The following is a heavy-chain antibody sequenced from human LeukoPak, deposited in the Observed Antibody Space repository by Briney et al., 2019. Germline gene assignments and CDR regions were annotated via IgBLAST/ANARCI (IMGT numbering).Heavy chain of an antibody. CDR3: ARSGSSGKVY. V-gene: IGHV3-21*01. D-gene: IGHD6-19*01. CDR1: GFTFSSYT. Sequence: GGSLRLSCAASGFTFSSYTMNWVRQAPGKGLEWVSYISSSSHYIYYADSVKGRFTISRDNAKNSLYLQMNSLRAEDTAVYYCARSGSSGKVYWGQGALVTVSS. J-gene: IGHJ4*02. CDR2: ISSSSHYI.